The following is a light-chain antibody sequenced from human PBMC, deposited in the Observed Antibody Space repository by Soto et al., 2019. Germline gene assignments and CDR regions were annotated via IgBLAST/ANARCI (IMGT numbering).Light chain of an antibody. CDR3: QQRSNWPIT. CDR1: QGIRND. Sequence: IQLTQSPSSLSASVGNRVTITCRASQGIRNDLGWYQQKPGKAPKRLIYAASSLQSGVPSRFSGSGSGTDFTLTISSLQSEDVAVYYCQQRSNWPITFGQGTRLEIK. CDR2: AAS. V-gene: IGKV1-17*01. J-gene: IGKJ5*01.